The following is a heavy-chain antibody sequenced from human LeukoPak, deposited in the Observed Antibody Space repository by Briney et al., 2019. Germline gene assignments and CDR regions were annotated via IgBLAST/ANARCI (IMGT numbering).Heavy chain of an antibody. V-gene: IGHV3-33*01. CDR1: GFTFSSYG. J-gene: IGHJ5*02. D-gene: IGHD4-4*01. CDR2: IWYDGSNK. CDR3: ARSYDYSNSNWFDP. Sequence: GVSLRLSCAASGFTFSSYGMHWVRQAPGKGLEWVAVIWYDGSNKYYADSVKGRFTISRDNSKNTLYLQMNSLRAEDTAVYYCARSYDYSNSNWFDPWGQGTLVTVSS.